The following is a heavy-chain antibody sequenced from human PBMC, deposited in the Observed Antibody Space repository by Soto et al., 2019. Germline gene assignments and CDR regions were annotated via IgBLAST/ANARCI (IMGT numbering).Heavy chain of an antibody. V-gene: IGHV1-46*01. CDR3: AREYGGSRGFDY. J-gene: IGHJ4*02. D-gene: IGHD1-26*01. CDR1: GYTFTNYF. Sequence: ASVKVSCKASGYTFTNYFIHWVRQAPGQGLEWMGIINPRADSTNYAQKFQGRVTVTRDASTSTVYMELRSLRSEDTAVYFCAREYGGSRGFDYWGQGTLVTVSS. CDR2: INPRADST.